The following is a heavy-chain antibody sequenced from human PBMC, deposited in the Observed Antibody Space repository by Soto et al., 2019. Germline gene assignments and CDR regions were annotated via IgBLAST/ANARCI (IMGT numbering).Heavy chain of an antibody. CDR2: IHYRGGT. D-gene: IGHD4-17*01. J-gene: IGHJ4*02. CDR1: GGSISNNGHY. Sequence: SETLSLTCTVSGGSISNNGHYWSWIRQRPGKCLEWIGYIHYRGGTSYNPSLKSRVTISVDTSKNQFSLRLQSVTAADTAVYYCARDQGGYGDLDNCRQGNMVTVAS. V-gene: IGHV4-31*03. CDR3: ARDQGGYGDLDN.